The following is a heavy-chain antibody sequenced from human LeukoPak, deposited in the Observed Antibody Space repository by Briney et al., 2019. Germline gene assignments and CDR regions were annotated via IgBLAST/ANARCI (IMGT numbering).Heavy chain of an antibody. CDR1: GASINFYY. Sequence: SETLSLTCTVSGASINFYYWSWIRQPPGKGLEWIGYIYYSGSTNYNPSLKSRVTISVDTSKNQFSLKLSSVTAADTAVYYCARYSGGYYSTFDYWGQGTLVTVSS. J-gene: IGHJ4*02. V-gene: IGHV4-59*01. CDR3: ARYSGGYYSTFDY. CDR2: IYYSGST. D-gene: IGHD3-22*01.